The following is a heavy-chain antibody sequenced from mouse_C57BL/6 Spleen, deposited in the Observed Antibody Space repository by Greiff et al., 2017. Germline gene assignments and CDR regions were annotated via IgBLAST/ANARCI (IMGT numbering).Heavy chain of an antibody. Sequence: DVKLVESGGGLVKPGGSLKLSCAASGFTFSDYGMHWVRQAPEKGLEWVAYISSGSSTIYYADTVKGRFTSSRDNAKNTLFLQMTSLRSEDTAMYYCARDDYYGSSSAMDYWGQGTSVTVSS. D-gene: IGHD1-1*01. V-gene: IGHV5-17*01. CDR2: ISSGSSTI. CDR3: ARDDYYGSSSAMDY. J-gene: IGHJ4*01. CDR1: GFTFSDYG.